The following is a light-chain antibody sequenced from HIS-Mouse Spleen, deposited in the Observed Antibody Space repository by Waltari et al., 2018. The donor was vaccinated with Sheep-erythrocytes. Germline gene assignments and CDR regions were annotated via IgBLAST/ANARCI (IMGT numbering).Light chain of an antibody. V-gene: IGKV3-20*01. CDR1: QSVSSSY. J-gene: IGKJ3*01. CDR2: GAS. Sequence: EIVLTQSPGTLSLSPGERATLSCGASQSVSSSYLAWYQQKPGQAPRLLIYGASSRATGIPDRFSGSGSGTDFTLTISRLEPEDFAVYYCQQYGSSRQQTFTFGPGTKVDIK. CDR3: QQYGSSRQQTFT.